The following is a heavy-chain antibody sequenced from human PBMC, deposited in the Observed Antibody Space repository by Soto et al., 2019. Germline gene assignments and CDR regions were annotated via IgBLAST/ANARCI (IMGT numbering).Heavy chain of an antibody. J-gene: IGHJ6*02. CDR3: ARRSTGGLDV. Sequence: QVQLVQSGAEAKKPGASVKVSCEASGYTFINYGISWVRQAPGQGLEWMGWINAYNGDTIYAQRLQGRVTMTTDTSPSTAYVELGRLTSDDTAGCSWARRSTGGLDVWGQGTTVTVSS. D-gene: IGHD3-9*01. CDR2: INAYNGDT. V-gene: IGHV1-18*01. CDR1: GYTFINYG.